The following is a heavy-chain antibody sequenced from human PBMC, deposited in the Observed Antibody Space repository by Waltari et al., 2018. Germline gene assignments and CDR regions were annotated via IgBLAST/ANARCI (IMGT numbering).Heavy chain of an antibody. Sequence: QLQLQESGPGLVKPSETLSLTCTVSGGSISSSSYYWGWIRQPPGKGLEWIGSIYYSGSTYDNPTLKSRVTISGDTSKNQFALKLSSVTAADTAVYYCARLVGARYYYDSSGYYAFDYWGQGTLVTVSS. V-gene: IGHV4-39*01. D-gene: IGHD3-22*01. CDR3: ARLVGARYYYDSSGYYAFDY. J-gene: IGHJ4*02. CDR1: GGSISSSSYY. CDR2: IYYSGST.